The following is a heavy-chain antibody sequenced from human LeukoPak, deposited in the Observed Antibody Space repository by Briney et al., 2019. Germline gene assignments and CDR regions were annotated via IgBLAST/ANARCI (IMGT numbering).Heavy chain of an antibody. CDR1: RFTFSDDW. V-gene: IGHV3-7*01. Sequence: GGAPRLSCAASRFTFSDDWMGWGRDAPGKGVERVSNINPDGSRRPLGDSVRGRFTISRDNAQNSVFLQMNSLRVEDTALYYCATSRVEAAFDIWGQGTMVTVPS. D-gene: IGHD2/OR15-2a*01. CDR3: ATSRVEAAFDI. J-gene: IGHJ3*02. CDR2: INPDGSRR.